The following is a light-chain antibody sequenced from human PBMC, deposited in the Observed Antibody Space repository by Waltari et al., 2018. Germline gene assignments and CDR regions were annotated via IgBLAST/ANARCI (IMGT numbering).Light chain of an antibody. CDR1: SSDVGSYNY. CDR3: CSYAGSYTLGV. J-gene: IGLJ3*02. Sequence: QSALTQPRSVSGSPGPSVTISCTGTSSDVGSYNYFSWFQQHPGKAPKLMIYDVTKRPSGVPDRFSGSKSGITASLTISGLQADDEADYYCCSYAGSYTLGVFGGGTKLTVL. V-gene: IGLV2-11*01. CDR2: DVT.